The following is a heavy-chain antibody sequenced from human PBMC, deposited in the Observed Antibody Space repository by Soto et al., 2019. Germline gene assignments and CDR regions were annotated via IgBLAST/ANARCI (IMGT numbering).Heavy chain of an antibody. CDR3: ARALVPTYYYDSSGLGPGGY. CDR1: GGTFSSYA. CDR2: IIPIFGTA. J-gene: IGHJ4*02. V-gene: IGHV1-69*13. Sequence: GASVKVSCKASGGTFSSYAISWVRQAPGQGLEWMGGIIPIFGTANYAQKFQGRVTITADESTSTAYMELSSLRSEDTAVYYCARALVPTYYYDSSGLGPGGYWGQGTLVTVSS. D-gene: IGHD3-22*01.